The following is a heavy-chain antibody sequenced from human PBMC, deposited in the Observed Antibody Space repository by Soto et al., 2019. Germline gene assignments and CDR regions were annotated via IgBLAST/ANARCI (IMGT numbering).Heavy chain of an antibody. CDR2: IYYSGST. J-gene: IGHJ5*02. Sequence: SETLSLTCTVSGGSISSSSYYWGWIRQPPGKGLEWIGSIYYSGSTYYNPSLKSRVTISVDTSKNQFSLKLSSVTAADTAVYYCAREYYDFWSEGLGWLDPWGQGTLVTVSS. D-gene: IGHD3-3*01. CDR3: AREYYDFWSEGLGWLDP. V-gene: IGHV4-39*02. CDR1: GGSISSSSYY.